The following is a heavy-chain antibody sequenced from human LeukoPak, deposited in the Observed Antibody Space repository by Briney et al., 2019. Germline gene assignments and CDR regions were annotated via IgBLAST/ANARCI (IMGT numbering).Heavy chain of an antibody. Sequence: PGGSLRLSCAASGLTLSSYWMHWVRQAPGKGLVWVSRINSDGSSTSYAHSVKGRFTISRDNTKNTLYLQMNSLRAEDTAVYYCARVLGLVRTTEPSGYWGQGTLVTVSS. D-gene: IGHD4-11*01. V-gene: IGHV3-74*01. CDR3: ARVLGLVRTTEPSGY. CDR1: GLTLSSYW. CDR2: INSDGSST. J-gene: IGHJ4*02.